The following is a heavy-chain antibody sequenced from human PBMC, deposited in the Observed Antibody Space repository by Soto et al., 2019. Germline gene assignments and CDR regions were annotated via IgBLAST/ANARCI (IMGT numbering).Heavy chain of an antibody. J-gene: IGHJ4*02. D-gene: IGHD5-18*01. CDR3: CTKRGYRSGPPGIFDY. Sequence: GGSLRLSCAASGFIFSDAWMNWVRQAPGKGLEWVGRIKSKTDGGPIDYAAPVKGRFTISRDDSKNTLYLQMNSLTTEDTAVYYCCTKRGYRSGPPGIFDYWGQGTVVTVSS. V-gene: IGHV3-15*07. CDR1: GFIFSDAW. CDR2: IKSKTDGGPI.